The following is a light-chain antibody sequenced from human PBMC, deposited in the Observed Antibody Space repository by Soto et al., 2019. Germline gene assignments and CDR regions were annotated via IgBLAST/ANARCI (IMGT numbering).Light chain of an antibody. V-gene: IGKV3D-20*02. J-gene: IGKJ4*01. Sequence: EIVLTQSPAPLSLSPGERATLSCRAGPSLSSINLAWFQQKPGQAPRLLIYGTSSRATGIPDRFSGSGSGTDFTLTISSLEPEDFAFYYCQQRNSWPLTFGGGTKVDIK. CDR1: PSLSSIN. CDR2: GTS. CDR3: QQRNSWPLT.